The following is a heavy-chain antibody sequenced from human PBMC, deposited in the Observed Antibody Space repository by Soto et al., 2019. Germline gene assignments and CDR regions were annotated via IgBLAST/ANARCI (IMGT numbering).Heavy chain of an antibody. CDR2: IKQDGSEK. CDR1: GFTFSSYW. V-gene: IGHV3-7*03. D-gene: IGHD6-19*01. CDR3: ARDRSSGWYWGY. Sequence: EVQLVESGGGLVQPGGSLRLSCAASGFTFSSYWMSWVRQAPGKGLEWVANIKQDGSEKYYVDSVKGRFTISRDNAKNSLYLQMNSLRAEVTAVYYCARDRSSGWYWGYWGQGTLVTVPS. J-gene: IGHJ4*02.